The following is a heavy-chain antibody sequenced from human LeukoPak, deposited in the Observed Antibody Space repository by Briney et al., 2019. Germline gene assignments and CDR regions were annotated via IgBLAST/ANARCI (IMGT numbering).Heavy chain of an antibody. CDR2: INPNSGGT. D-gene: IGHD6-19*01. Sequence: ASVKVSCKASGYTFTGYYMHWVRQAPGQGLEWMGWINPNSGGTNYAGQGHHDQGHVRQHGLHGAEQDTAVYYCARDTRRVAVAGYRGYFDYWGQGTLVTVSS. V-gene: IGHV1-2*02. CDR3: ARDTRRVAVAGYRGYFDY. CDR1: GYTFTGYY. J-gene: IGHJ4*02.